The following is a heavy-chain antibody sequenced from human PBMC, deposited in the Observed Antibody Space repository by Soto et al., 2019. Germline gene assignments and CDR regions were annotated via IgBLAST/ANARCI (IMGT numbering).Heavy chain of an antibody. CDR3: AKDRGSGSYLPGAFDI. J-gene: IGHJ3*02. CDR1: GFTFSSYA. V-gene: IGHV3-23*01. CDR2: ISGRGGNT. Sequence: GGSLRLSCAASGFTFSSYAMSWVRQAPGKGLEWVSAISGRGGNTFYADSVKGRFTISRDNSKNTLFLQMNSLRAEDAAVYYCAKDRGSGSYLPGAFDIRGQGTMVTVSS. D-gene: IGHD1-26*01.